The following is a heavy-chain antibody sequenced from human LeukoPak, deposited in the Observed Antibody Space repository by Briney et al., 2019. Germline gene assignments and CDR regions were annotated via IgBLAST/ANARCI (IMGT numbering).Heavy chain of an antibody. V-gene: IGHV1-24*01. CDR1: GYTFTGYY. J-gene: IGHJ4*02. Sequence: GASVKVSCKASGYTFTGYYMHWVRQAPGKGLEWMGGFDPEDGETIYAQKFQGRVTMTEDTSTDTAYMELSSLRSEDTAVYYCATRWLYYYDSSGYYLYWGQGTLVTVSS. D-gene: IGHD3-22*01. CDR2: FDPEDGET. CDR3: ATRWLYYYDSSGYYLY.